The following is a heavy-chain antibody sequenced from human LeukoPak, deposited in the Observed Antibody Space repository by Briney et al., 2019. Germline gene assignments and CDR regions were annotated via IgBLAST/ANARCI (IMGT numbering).Heavy chain of an antibody. CDR1: GFTFSSYS. CDR2: ISSSSSYI. Sequence: GGSLRLSCAASGFTFSSYSMNWVRQAPRKGLEWVSSISSSSSYIYYADSVKGRFTISRDNAKNSLYLQMNSLRAEDTAVYYCARGGSGYCSSTSCYLSYWGQGTLVTVSS. V-gene: IGHV3-21*01. D-gene: IGHD2-2*01. J-gene: IGHJ4*02. CDR3: ARGGSGYCSSTSCYLSY.